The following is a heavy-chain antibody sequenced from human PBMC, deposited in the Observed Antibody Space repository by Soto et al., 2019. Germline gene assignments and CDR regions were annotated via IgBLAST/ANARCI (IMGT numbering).Heavy chain of an antibody. Sequence: GGSLRLSCAASGFAFSSYWMHWVRQAPGKGLVWVSRIISDGSTTSYADSVKGRFTISTDNAKNTLYLQMNSLRAEDTAVYYCARDRILAMDVWGKGTTVTVSS. CDR2: IISDGSTT. CDR3: ARDRILAMDV. CDR1: GFAFSSYW. J-gene: IGHJ6*03. D-gene: IGHD2-15*01. V-gene: IGHV3-74*01.